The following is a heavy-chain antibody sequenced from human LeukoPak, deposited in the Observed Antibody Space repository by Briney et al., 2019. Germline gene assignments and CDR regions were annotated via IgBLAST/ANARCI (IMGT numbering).Heavy chain of an antibody. V-gene: IGHV3-48*03. J-gene: IGHJ4*02. D-gene: IGHD1-14*01. Sequence: PGGSLRLSCAASGFTFSSYEMNWVRQAPGKGLEWVSYISSGGSTIYYADSVKGRFTISRDNAKNSLCLEMNSLRAEDTAVYYCARKKPGYDYWGQGTLVTVSS. CDR3: ARKKPGYDY. CDR2: ISSGGSTI. CDR1: GFTFSSYE.